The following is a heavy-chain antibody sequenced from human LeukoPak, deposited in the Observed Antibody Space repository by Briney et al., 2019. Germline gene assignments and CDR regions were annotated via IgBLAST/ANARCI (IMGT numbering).Heavy chain of an antibody. D-gene: IGHD2-8*01. CDR3: ARTNLDCKNGVCYDY. Sequence: ASVTVSCKASGYTFPTSGISWVRQAPGQGLEWMGWISVCNHNTNYAQKFQGRVTVTTDTSTRTAYMELRSLRSDDTAVYYCARTNLDCKNGVCYDYWGQGTLVTVSS. V-gene: IGHV1-18*01. J-gene: IGHJ4*02. CDR2: ISVCNHNT. CDR1: GYTFPTSG.